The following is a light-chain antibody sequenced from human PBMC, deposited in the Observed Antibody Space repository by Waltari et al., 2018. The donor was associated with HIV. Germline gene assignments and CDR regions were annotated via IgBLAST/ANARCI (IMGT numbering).Light chain of an antibody. Sequence: QSALTQSASVSGSPGQSITIPCTGTSSDVGAYTLVSWYQQHPGEVPKLLIYEVTKRPAGVSTRFSGSKSGTSASLAISGLQSEDEADYYCATWDVSLNGYVLFGGGTKVTVL. J-gene: IGLJ2*01. CDR1: SSDVGAYTL. CDR3: ATWDVSLNGYVL. V-gene: IGLV2-14*02. CDR2: EVT.